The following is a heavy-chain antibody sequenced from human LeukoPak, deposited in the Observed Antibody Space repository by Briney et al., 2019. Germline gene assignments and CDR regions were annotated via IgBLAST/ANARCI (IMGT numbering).Heavy chain of an antibody. CDR1: GFTFSTYA. D-gene: IGHD2-2*01. J-gene: IGHJ5*02. Sequence: GGSLRLSCAASGFTFSTYAMSWVRQAPGKGQEWVSSISSSSTYIYYADSVKGRFTISRDNAKNSLYLQMNSLRAEDTAVYYCARGRGYCSIISCQNWFDPWGQGTLVTVSS. CDR2: ISSSSTYI. V-gene: IGHV3-21*01. CDR3: ARGRGYCSIISCQNWFDP.